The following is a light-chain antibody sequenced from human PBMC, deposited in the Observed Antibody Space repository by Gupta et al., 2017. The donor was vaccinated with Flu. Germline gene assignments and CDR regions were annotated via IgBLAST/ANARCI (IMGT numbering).Light chain of an antibody. CDR3: CSYAGGYTLV. J-gene: IGLJ1*01. V-gene: IGLV2-11*01. CDR2: DVN. CDR1: SRDGGNYNY. Sequence: QSALTQPRSVSGSPGQSVTISCTGTSRDGGNYNYVSWFQQHPGKAPKLMIYDVNKEPSGVPHRFSGSKSGNTSSLHISGLQAEDEADDYCCSYAGGYTLVFGTGTKVTVL.